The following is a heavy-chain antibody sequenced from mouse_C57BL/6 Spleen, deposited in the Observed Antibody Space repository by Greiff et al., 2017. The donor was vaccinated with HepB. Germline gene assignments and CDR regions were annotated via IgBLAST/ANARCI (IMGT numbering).Heavy chain of an antibody. CDR2: IDPSDSYT. CDR3: ARSLLRSYFDY. J-gene: IGHJ2*01. Sequence: QVQLQQPGAELVMPGASVKLSCKASGYTFTSYWMHWVKQRPGQGLEWIGEIDPSDSYTNYNQKFKGKSTLTVDKSSSTAYMQLSSLTSEDSAVYYCARSLLRSYFDYWGQGTTLTVSS. V-gene: IGHV1-69*01. D-gene: IGHD1-2*01. CDR1: GYTFTSYW.